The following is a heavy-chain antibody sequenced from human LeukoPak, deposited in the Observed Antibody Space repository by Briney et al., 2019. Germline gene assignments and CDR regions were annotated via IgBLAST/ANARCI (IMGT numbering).Heavy chain of an antibody. CDR1: GFTFSSYG. V-gene: IGHV3-23*01. CDR3: AKGYGSGSYEHFQH. Sequence: GGSLRLSCAASGFTFSSYGMSWVRQAPGKGLEWVSAISGSGGSTYYADSVKGRFTISRDNSKNTLYLQMNSLRAEDTAVYYCAKGYGSGSYEHFQHWGQGTLVTVSS. J-gene: IGHJ1*01. CDR2: ISGSGGST. D-gene: IGHD3-10*01.